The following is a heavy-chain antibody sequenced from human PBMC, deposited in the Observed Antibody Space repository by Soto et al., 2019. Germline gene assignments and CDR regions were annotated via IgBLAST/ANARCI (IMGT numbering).Heavy chain of an antibody. CDR1: GGSFSGYY. CDR3: ASGIAARYYYYGMDV. J-gene: IGHJ6*02. V-gene: IGHV4-34*01. D-gene: IGHD6-6*01. Sequence: PSETLSLTCAVYGGSFSGYYWSCIRQPPGKGLEWIGEINHSRSTNYNPSLKSRVTISVDTSKNQFSLKLSSVTAADTAVYYCASGIAARYYYYGMDVWGQGTKVTVSS. CDR2: INHSRST.